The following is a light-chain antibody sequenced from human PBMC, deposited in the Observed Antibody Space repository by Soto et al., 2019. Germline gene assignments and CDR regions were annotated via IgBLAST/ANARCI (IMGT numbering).Light chain of an antibody. J-gene: IGKJ5*01. CDR2: GAS. CDR1: QSVTTQ. CDR3: QQYNSGPYT. V-gene: IGKV3D-15*01. Sequence: EIVLTQSPGTLSLSPGERATLSCRASQSVTTQLAWYQQKPGQAPRLIIHGASSRATGVPDRITGSGSGTDFTLSISSLQSEDFAVYYCQQYNSGPYTFGQGTRLEIK.